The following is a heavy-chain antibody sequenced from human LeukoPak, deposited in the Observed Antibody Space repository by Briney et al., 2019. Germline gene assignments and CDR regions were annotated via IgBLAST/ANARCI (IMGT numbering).Heavy chain of an antibody. V-gene: IGHV5-51*01. CDR2: IYPGDSDT. Sequence: GASLQISCKGSGYGFTSYWIGWVRPMPGKGLGGMGIIYPGDSDTRYSTSFQGQVTISADKSISTAYLQWSSLKASDTAMYYCARLNEYSRTNWFDPWGQGTLVTVSS. D-gene: IGHD6-6*01. CDR3: ARLNEYSRTNWFDP. CDR1: GYGFTSYW. J-gene: IGHJ5*02.